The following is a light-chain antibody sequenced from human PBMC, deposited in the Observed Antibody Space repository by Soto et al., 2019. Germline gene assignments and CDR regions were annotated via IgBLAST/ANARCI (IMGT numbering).Light chain of an antibody. CDR1: SSDVGYYNY. J-gene: IGLJ1*01. Sequence: SALTQPASVSGSPGQSITISCTGTSSDVGYYNYVSWYQQHPGKAPKLMIYDVSNRPSGISNRFSGSKSGNTASLTISGLQAEDEADYYCSSYTSSSTLYVFGAGTKLTVL. CDR3: SSYTSSSTLYV. V-gene: IGLV2-14*01. CDR2: DVS.